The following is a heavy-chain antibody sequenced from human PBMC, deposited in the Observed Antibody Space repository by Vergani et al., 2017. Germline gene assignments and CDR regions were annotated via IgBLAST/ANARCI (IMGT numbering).Heavy chain of an antibody. J-gene: IGHJ6*03. Sequence: QLLESGGGLIQPGGSLRLSCAASGFTFSSCWMSWVRQAPGKGLEWVANIKQDGSEKYYVDSVKGRFTISRDNAKNSLYLQMNSLRAEDTAVYYCARDLRGSYYYYYMDVWGK. V-gene: IGHV3-7*01. CDR1: GFTFSSCW. CDR2: IKQDGSEK. CDR3: ARDLRGSYYYYYMDV. D-gene: IGHD3-16*01.